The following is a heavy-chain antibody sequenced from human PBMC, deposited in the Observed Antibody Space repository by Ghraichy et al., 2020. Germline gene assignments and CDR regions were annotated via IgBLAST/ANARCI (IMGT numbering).Heavy chain of an antibody. V-gene: IGHV3-53*01. Sequence: GSLRLSCAASGVTVSNNYMTWLRQAPGKGLELVSLIYSRGGTYYADSVKGRFTISRDSSKNTLYLQMNSLRAEDTAVYFCARNVPVTPLGYWGQGTLVTVSS. D-gene: IGHD4-17*01. J-gene: IGHJ4*02. CDR3: ARNVPVTPLGY. CDR1: GVTVSNNY. CDR2: IYSRGGT.